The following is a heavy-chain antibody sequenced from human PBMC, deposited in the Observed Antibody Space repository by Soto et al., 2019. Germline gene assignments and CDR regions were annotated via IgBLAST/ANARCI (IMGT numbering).Heavy chain of an antibody. CDR2: IYYSGST. D-gene: IGHD4-4*01. CDR1: GGSISSYY. J-gene: IGHJ6*02. Sequence: SETLSLTCTVSGGSISSYYWSWIRQPPGKGLEWIGYIYYSGSTNYNPSLKSRVTISVDTSKNQFSLKLSSVTAADTAVYYCERTTVPRGYYYGMDVCGQGTTVTVYS. V-gene: IGHV4-59*01. CDR3: ERTTVPRGYYYGMDV.